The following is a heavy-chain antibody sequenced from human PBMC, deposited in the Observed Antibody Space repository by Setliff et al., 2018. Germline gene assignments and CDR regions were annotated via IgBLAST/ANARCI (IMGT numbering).Heavy chain of an antibody. CDR3: AKVPITKVYFYMDV. CDR2: INHTGST. CDR1: GGSFSGYY. Sequence: PSETLSLTCAVYGGSFSGYYWSWIRQPPGKGLEWIGEINHTGSTNYSPSLKSRVTISVDTSKNQLSLKLSSVTAADTAVYYCAKVPITKVYFYMDVWGKGTTVTVSS. D-gene: IGHD3-10*01. J-gene: IGHJ6*03. V-gene: IGHV4-34*01.